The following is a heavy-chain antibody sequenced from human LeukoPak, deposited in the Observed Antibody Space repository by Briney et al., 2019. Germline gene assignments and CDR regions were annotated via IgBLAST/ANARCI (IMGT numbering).Heavy chain of an antibody. J-gene: IGHJ4*02. V-gene: IGHV3-21*01. CDR3: ARDRIVGVTGRYFDY. CDR1: GFSFSGYT. Sequence: PGGSLRLSCAASGFSFSGYTMNWVRQAPGKGLEWVSSISSSSGYLYYADSVKGRFTISRDNAKNSLYLQMNNLRAEDTAVYYCARDRIVGVTGRYFDYWGQGNLVTVSS. CDR2: ISSSSGYL. D-gene: IGHD1-26*01.